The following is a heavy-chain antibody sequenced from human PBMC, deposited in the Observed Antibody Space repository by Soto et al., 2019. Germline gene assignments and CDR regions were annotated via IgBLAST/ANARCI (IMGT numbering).Heavy chain of an antibody. D-gene: IGHD2-21*02. CDR2: ISSSGSTI. Sequence: PGGSLRLSCAASGFTFSSYEMNWVRQAPGKGLEWVSYISSSGSTIYYADSVKGRFTISRDNAKNSLYLQMNSLRAEDTAVYYCASQVTAITAPDYWGQGTLVTVSS. CDR3: ASQVTAITAPDY. CDR1: GFTFSSYE. V-gene: IGHV3-48*03. J-gene: IGHJ4*02.